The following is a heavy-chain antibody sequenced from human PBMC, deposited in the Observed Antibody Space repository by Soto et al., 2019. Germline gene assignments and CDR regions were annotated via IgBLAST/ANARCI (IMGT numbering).Heavy chain of an antibody. Sequence: ETLSLTCAVYGGSFSGYYWSWIRQPPGKGLEWIGEINHSGSTNYNPSLKSRVTISVDTSKNQFSLKLSSVTAADTAVYYCARERLTMVRGVKNYYYYGMDVWGQGTTVTVSS. CDR2: INHSGST. CDR1: GGSFSGYY. CDR3: ARERLTMVRGVKNYYYYGMDV. J-gene: IGHJ6*02. D-gene: IGHD3-10*01. V-gene: IGHV4-34*01.